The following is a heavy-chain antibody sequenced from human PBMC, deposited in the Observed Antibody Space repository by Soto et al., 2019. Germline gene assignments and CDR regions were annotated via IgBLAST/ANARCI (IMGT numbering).Heavy chain of an antibody. CDR1: GDPITSYF. D-gene: IGHD3-10*01. CDR2: VFPGGPT. J-gene: IGHJ4*02. V-gene: IGHV4-4*07. CDR3: ARTLSGFTYGSRQFYFDY. Sequence: SETLSLTCNVSGDPITSYFGTWIRQPAGKGLEWIGHVFPGGPTSHNSSLKSRVSMSIDTSKNQFSLTLTSVTAADTAVYYCARTLSGFTYGSRQFYFDYWGQGTLVTVSS.